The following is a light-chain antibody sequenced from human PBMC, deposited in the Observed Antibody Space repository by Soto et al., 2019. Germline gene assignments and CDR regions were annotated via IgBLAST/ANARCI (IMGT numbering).Light chain of an antibody. CDR3: QQHNNWPPWT. Sequence: ETVMTQSPATLSVFPGERATLSCRASESVSSKVAWYQQKPGQAPRLLIYGASTRATGVPARFSGSGSGTEFTLTLSSLQSEDFAVYYCQQHNNWPPWTFGQGTKVEIK. V-gene: IGKV3-15*01. CDR2: GAS. J-gene: IGKJ1*01. CDR1: ESVSSK.